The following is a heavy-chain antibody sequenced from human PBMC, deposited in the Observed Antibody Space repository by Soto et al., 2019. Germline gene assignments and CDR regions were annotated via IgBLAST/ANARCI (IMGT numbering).Heavy chain of an antibody. CDR1: GFTFSIYA. CDR3: ATYSSSRSKYFDY. D-gene: IGHD6-13*01. CDR2: ISAGGGST. Sequence: GGFLRLSCAAFGFTFSIYAMRWVRQAPGKGLEWVSAISAGGGSTYYADSVKGRFTISRDNFKNTLYLQMNSLRAEDTALYYCATYSSSRSKYFDYWGQGTLVNVSS. J-gene: IGHJ4*02. V-gene: IGHV3-23*01.